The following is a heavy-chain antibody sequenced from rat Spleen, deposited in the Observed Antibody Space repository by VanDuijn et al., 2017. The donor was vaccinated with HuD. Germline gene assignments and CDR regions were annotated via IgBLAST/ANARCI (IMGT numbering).Heavy chain of an antibody. D-gene: IGHD1-12*02. CDR1: GHSISSTSR. CDR2: INSAGTT. Sequence: EVQLQESGPGLVKPSQSLSLTCSVSGHSISSTSRWNWIRKFPGNKLEWMGYINSAGTTIYSRSLKSRISITRDTSRNQFFLQVNSVTTEDTATYYCARSDGVHYFLPFADWGQGSLVTVSS. CDR3: ARSDGVHYFLPFAD. V-gene: IGHV3-3*01. J-gene: IGHJ3*01.